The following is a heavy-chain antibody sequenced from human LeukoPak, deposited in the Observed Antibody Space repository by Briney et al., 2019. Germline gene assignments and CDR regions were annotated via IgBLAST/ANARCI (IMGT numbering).Heavy chain of an antibody. D-gene: IGHD5-18*01. CDR3: AKGGIQPWLRSHDY. CDR2: ISGSGGST. J-gene: IGHJ4*02. Sequence: PGGSLRLSCAASGFTFSSYGMSWVRQAPGKGLEWVSAISGSGGSTYYADSVKGRFTISRDNSKNTLYLQMNSLRAEDTAVYYCAKGGIQPWLRSHDYWGQGTLVTVS. CDR1: GFTFSSYG. V-gene: IGHV3-23*01.